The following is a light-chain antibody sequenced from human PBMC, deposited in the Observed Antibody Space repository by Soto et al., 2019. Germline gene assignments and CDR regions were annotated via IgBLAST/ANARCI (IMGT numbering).Light chain of an antibody. J-gene: IGKJ1*01. V-gene: IGKV3-15*01. CDR1: QSVRSN. CDR3: QQYNNWWT. Sequence: EVVMRQSPATLSVSPGERATLSCRASQSVRSNLAWYQQKPGQAPRLLIYSASTRATGIPARFSGSGSGTEFTLTISSLQSEDFAVYYCQQYNNWWTFGQGTKVDIK. CDR2: SAS.